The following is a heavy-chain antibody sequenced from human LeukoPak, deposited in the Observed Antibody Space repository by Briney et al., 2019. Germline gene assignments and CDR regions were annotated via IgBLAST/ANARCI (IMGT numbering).Heavy chain of an antibody. V-gene: IGHV4-59*08. CDR1: GGSISSYY. CDR3: ARHVPNIVVVPAANRGAFDI. J-gene: IGHJ3*02. CDR2: IYYSGST. Sequence: PSETLSLTCTVSGGSISSYYWSWIRQPPGKGLEWIGYIYYSGSTNYNPSLKSRVTISVDTSKNQFSLKLSSVTAADTAVYYCARHVPNIVVVPAANRGAFDIWGQGTMVTVSS. D-gene: IGHD2-2*01.